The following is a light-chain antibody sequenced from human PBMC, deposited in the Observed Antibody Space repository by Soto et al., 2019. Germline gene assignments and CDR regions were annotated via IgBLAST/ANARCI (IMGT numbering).Light chain of an antibody. CDR1: QSVSNNY. Sequence: EIVLTQSPGTLSLSPGERATLSCRASQSVSNNYLAWYQQKPGQAPRLLIYGASNRATGIPDRFSGSGSGTDFTLTISRLEPEDFAVYYCHQYNNWPPVTFGGGTKVEIK. V-gene: IGKV3-20*01. CDR3: HQYNNWPPVT. J-gene: IGKJ4*01. CDR2: GAS.